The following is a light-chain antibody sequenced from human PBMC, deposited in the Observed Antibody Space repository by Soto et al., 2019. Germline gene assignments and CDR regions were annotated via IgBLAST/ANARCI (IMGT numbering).Light chain of an antibody. V-gene: IGLV2-14*01. CDR3: ISYTRSSTPYV. J-gene: IGLJ1*01. Sequence: QSVLTQPASVSGSPGQSITISCTGTSSDVGDYNYVSWYQQHPGKVPKLMIYAVSNRPSGVSNRFSGSKSGNTASLTISGLQAEDEADYYCISYTRSSTPYVFGTGTKATVL. CDR2: AVS. CDR1: SSDVGDYNY.